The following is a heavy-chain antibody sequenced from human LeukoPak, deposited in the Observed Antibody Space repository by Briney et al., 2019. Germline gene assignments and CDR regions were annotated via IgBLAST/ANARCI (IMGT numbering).Heavy chain of an antibody. CDR3: ARGYDCSGGSCWHYYYYMDV. CDR2: IYYSGST. J-gene: IGHJ6*03. Sequence: PSETLSLTCTVSGGSISSYYWSWIRQPPGKGLEWIGCIYYSGSTNYNPSLKSRVTISVDTSKNQFSLKLSSVTAADTAVYYCARGYDCSGGSCWHYYYYMDVWGKGTTVTVSS. V-gene: IGHV4-59*01. CDR1: GGSISSYY. D-gene: IGHD2-15*01.